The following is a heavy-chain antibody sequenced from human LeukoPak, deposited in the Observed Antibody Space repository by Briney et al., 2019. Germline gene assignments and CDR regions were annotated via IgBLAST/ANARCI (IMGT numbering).Heavy chain of an antibody. J-gene: IGHJ4*02. Sequence: SETLSLTCTVSGGSISSYYWSWIRQPPGKGLEWIGEINHSGSTNYNPSLKSRVTISVDTSKNQFSLKLSSVTAADTAVYYCAISYGDYVSYWGQGTLVTVSS. CDR3: AISYGDYVSY. V-gene: IGHV4-34*01. CDR2: INHSGST. CDR1: GGSISSYY. D-gene: IGHD4-17*01.